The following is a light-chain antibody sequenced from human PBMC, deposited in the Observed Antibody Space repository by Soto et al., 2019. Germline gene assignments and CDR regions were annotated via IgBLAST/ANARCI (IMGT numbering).Light chain of an antibody. Sequence: DIQMTHSPSTLSASVGDRVTITCRASQTISSWLAWYQQKPGKAPKLLIYTASTLKSGVPSRFSGSGSRTEFTLTISSLQPDDFATYYCQHNNSYSEAFGQGTKVDIK. CDR3: QHNNSYSEA. J-gene: IGKJ1*01. V-gene: IGKV1-5*03. CDR2: TAS. CDR1: QTISSW.